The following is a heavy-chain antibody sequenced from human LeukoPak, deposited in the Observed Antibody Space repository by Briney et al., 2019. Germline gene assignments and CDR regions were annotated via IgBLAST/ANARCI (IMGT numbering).Heavy chain of an antibody. CDR2: IYYSGST. V-gene: IGHV4-59*08. CDR1: GGSISSYY. Sequence: PSETLSLTCTVSGGSISSYYWSWIRQPPGKGLEWIGYIYYSGSTNYNPSLKSRVTISVDTSKNQFSLKLSSVTAADTAVYYCARLAYYYDSSGYAAYYFDYWGQGTLVTVSS. D-gene: IGHD3-22*01. J-gene: IGHJ4*02. CDR3: ARLAYYYDSSGYAAYYFDY.